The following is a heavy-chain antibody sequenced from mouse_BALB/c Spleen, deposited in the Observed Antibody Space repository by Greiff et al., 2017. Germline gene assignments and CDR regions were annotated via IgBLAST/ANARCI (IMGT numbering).Heavy chain of an antibody. Sequence: EVNVVESGGGLVKPGGSLKLSCAASGFTFSSYTMSWVRQTPEKRLEWVATISSGGSYTYYPDSVKGRFTISRDNAKNTLYLQMSSLKSEDTAMYYCTREGGTEAMDYWGQGTSVTVSS. V-gene: IGHV5-6-4*01. J-gene: IGHJ4*01. CDR1: GFTFSSYT. CDR2: ISSGGSYT. D-gene: IGHD3-3*01. CDR3: TREGGTEAMDY.